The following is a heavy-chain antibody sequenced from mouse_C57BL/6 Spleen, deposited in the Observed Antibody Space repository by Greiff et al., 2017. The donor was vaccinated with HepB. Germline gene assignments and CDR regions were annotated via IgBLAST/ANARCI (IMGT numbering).Heavy chain of an antibody. V-gene: IGHV6-3*01. CDR2: IRLKSDNYAT. CDR1: GFTFSNYW. CDR3: TDPWFAY. Sequence: EVKVEESGGGLVQPGGSMKLSCVASGFTFSNYWMNWVRQSPEKGLEWVAQIRLKSDNYATHYAESVKGRFTISRDDSKSSGYLQMNNLRAEDTGIYYCTDPWFAYWGQGTLVTVSA. J-gene: IGHJ3*01.